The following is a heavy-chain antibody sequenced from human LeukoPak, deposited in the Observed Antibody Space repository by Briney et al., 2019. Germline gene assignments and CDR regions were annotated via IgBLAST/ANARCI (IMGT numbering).Heavy chain of an antibody. CDR2: INHSGST. CDR1: GFTFSSYA. J-gene: IGHJ6*03. V-gene: IGHV4-34*01. CDR3: ARLERRDYYYSMDV. Sequence: GSLTLSCAASGFTFSSYAMSWVRQPPGKGLEWIGEINHSGSTNYNPSLKSRVTISVDTSKNQFSLKLSSVTAADTAVYYCARLERRDYYYSMDVWGKGTTVTVSS. D-gene: IGHD1-1*01.